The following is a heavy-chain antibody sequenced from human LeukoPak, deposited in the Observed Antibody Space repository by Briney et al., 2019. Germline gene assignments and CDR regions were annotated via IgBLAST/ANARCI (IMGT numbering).Heavy chain of an antibody. V-gene: IGHV3-33*06. CDR3: AKDLVIAAAAAYYFYY. CDR1: GFTFRYYG. J-gene: IGHJ4*02. Sequence: GSLRLSSASSGFTFRYYGMDWVRQAPGKGREWVAVIWYDGSNKYYADSVKGRFTISRDNSKNTQYLQMNSLRAEDTAVYYCAKDLVIAAAAAYYFYYWGQGTLVTVSS. D-gene: IGHD6-13*01. CDR2: IWYDGSNK.